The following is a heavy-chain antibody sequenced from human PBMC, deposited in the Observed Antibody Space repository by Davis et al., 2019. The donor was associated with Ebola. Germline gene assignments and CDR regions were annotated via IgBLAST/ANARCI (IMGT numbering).Heavy chain of an antibody. Sequence: PGGSLRLSCAASGFTFSNYAMSWVRQAPGQGLEWVSAISGIDDLTYYADSVKGRFTISRDNSKSTLYLQMNSLRAEDTAVYYCAKGYDILTGYLDYWGQGTLVTVSS. V-gene: IGHV3-23*01. CDR1: GFTFSNYA. D-gene: IGHD3-9*01. CDR3: AKGYDILTGYLDY. CDR2: ISGIDDLT. J-gene: IGHJ4*02.